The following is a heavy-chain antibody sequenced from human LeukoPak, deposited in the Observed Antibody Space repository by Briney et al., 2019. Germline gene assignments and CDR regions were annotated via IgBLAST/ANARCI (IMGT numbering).Heavy chain of an antibody. D-gene: IGHD6-13*01. CDR3: ARGGSSSSLNHFDY. Sequence: SETLSLTCTVSGGSISSYYWSWIRQPPGKELEWIGYIYYNGNTNYNLSLNSRVTMSVDTSKNQFSLRLSSVTAADTAVYYCARGGSSSSLNHFDYWGQGTLVTVSS. CDR2: IYYNGNT. V-gene: IGHV4-59*01. CDR1: GGSISSYY. J-gene: IGHJ4*02.